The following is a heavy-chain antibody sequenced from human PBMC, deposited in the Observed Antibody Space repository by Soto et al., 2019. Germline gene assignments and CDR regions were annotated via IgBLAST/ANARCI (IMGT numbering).Heavy chain of an antibody. J-gene: IGHJ6*02. CDR1: GGSFSSGDYY. CDR2: IYYTGSN. Sequence: QVQLQESGPGVVKPSQTLSLTCTVSGGSFSSGDYYWSWVRQPPGKGLEWIGYIYYTGSNFNNPSLKSRVSISIDTSKLQFSLKLSSVTAADTAVYYWARIHFGDEPSYYYYGMDVWGQGTTVTGSS. D-gene: IGHD4-17*01. CDR3: ARIHFGDEPSYYYYGMDV. V-gene: IGHV4-30-4*01.